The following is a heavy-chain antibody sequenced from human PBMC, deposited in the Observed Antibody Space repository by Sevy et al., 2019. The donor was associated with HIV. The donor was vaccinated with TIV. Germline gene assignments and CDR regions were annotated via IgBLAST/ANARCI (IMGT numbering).Heavy chain of an antibody. CDR2: QKGDGSDK. V-gene: IGHV3-7*01. D-gene: IGHD3-16*01. CDR3: AHETFGRFES. J-gene: IGHJ4*02. Sequence: GGSLRLSCAASGFTFSANWMNWVRRAPGKGLEWVAIQKGDGSDKDYVDSVEGRFTISRDNAKNLLYLQMNSLRVEDTAVYYCAHETFGRFESWGQGTLVTVSS. CDR1: GFTFSANW.